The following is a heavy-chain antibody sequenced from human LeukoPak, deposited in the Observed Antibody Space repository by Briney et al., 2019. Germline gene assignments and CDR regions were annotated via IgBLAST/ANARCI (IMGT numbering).Heavy chain of an antibody. Sequence: GGTLRLSCAASRFTFSNDAMSWVRRAPGKGLEWVSAISGSGGSTFYADSVKGRFTISRDNSKNTLYLQMNSLRADDTAVYYCAKVGGGFNPTLYFDFWGEGTLDTVSS. CDR2: ISGSGGST. D-gene: IGHD3-16*01. V-gene: IGHV3-23*01. CDR3: AKVGGGFNPTLYFDF. J-gene: IGHJ4*02. CDR1: RFTFSNDA.